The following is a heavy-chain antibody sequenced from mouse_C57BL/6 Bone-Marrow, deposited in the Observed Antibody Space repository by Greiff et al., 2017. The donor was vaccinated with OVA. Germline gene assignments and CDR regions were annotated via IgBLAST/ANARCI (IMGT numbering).Heavy chain of an antibody. CDR2: IWSGGST. J-gene: IGHJ3*01. D-gene: IGHD1-1*01. Sequence: VMLVESGPGLVQPSQSLSITCTVSGFSLTSYGVHWVRQSPGKGLEWLGVIWSGGSTDYNAAFISRLSISKDNSKSQVFFKMNSLQADDTAIYYCARNHYYGSSYPFAYWGQGTLVTVSA. V-gene: IGHV2-2*01. CDR3: ARNHYYGSSYPFAY. CDR1: GFSLTSYG.